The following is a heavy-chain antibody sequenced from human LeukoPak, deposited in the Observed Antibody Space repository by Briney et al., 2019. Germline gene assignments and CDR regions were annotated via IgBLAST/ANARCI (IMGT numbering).Heavy chain of an antibody. J-gene: IGHJ4*02. D-gene: IGHD5-24*01. V-gene: IGHV4-31*03. Sequence: SETLSLTCTVSGGSISSSGYYWSWIRQLPGKGLEWIGYIYYSGTTYYNPSLKSRVTISADTSKNQFSLNLTSLTAADTAVYYCARGDGYYFDYWGQGTLVTVSS. CDR3: ARGDGYYFDY. CDR2: IYYSGTT. CDR1: GGSISSSGYY.